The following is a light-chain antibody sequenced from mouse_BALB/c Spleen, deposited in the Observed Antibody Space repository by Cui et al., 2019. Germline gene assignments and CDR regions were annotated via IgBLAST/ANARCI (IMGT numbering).Light chain of an antibody. CDR3: HQWSSYPWT. Sequence: QIVVTQSPAIMSAALGEEITLTCSASSSVNYIHWYQQRSGTSPKLLIYSTSNLASGVPSRFSGSWSGTFYSLTISSVEAEDAADYYCHQWSSYPWTFGGGTKLDIK. CDR1: SSVNY. CDR2: STS. V-gene: IGKV4-80*01. J-gene: IGKJ1*01.